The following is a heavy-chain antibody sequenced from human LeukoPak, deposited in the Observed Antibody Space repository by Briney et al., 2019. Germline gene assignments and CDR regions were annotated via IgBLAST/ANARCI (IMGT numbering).Heavy chain of an antibody. J-gene: IGHJ3*02. V-gene: IGHV3-49*03. CDR3: TRMSGIAVAGGAFDI. D-gene: IGHD6-19*01. CDR2: IRSKAYGGTT. Sequence: SLRLSCTASGFTFGDYAMSWFRQAPGRGLEWVGFIRSKAYGGTTEYAASVKGRFTISRDDSKSIAYLQMNSLKTEDTAVYYCTRMSGIAVAGGAFDIWGQGTMVTVSS. CDR1: GFTFGDYA.